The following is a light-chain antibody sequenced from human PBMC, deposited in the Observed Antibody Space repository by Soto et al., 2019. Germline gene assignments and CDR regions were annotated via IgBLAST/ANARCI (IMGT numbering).Light chain of an antibody. Sequence: EIVLPQSPGTLSLSPGERATLSCRASQSVSNNYLAWYQQKPGQAPRLLIYGASNRATGIPDRFSGSGSGTDFALTISSLEPEDFAVYYCQQRSNWLWTFGQGTKVDIK. J-gene: IGKJ1*01. CDR3: QQRSNWLWT. V-gene: IGKV3D-20*02. CDR1: QSVSNNY. CDR2: GAS.